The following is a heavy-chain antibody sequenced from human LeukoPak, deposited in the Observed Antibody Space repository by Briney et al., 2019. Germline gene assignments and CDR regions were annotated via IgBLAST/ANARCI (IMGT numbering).Heavy chain of an antibody. CDR1: GFTFSDYY. CDR2: ISSSGSTI. CDR3: ARDLEYYYDSGQVRWFDP. V-gene: IGHV3-11*01. D-gene: IGHD3-22*01. J-gene: IGHJ5*02. Sequence: PGGSLRLSCAASGFTFSDYYMSWIRQAPGKGLEWVSYISSSGSTIYYADSVKGRFTISRDNAKNSLYLQMNSLRAEDTAVYYCARDLEYYYDSGQVRWFDPWGQGSLVTVSS.